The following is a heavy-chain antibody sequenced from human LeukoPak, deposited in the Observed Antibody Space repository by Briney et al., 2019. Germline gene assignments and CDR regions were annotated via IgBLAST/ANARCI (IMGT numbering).Heavy chain of an antibody. CDR3: ARDRAHGLFDY. J-gene: IGHJ4*02. CDR1: GGSISSGGYY. D-gene: IGHD1-26*01. V-gene: IGHV4-31*03. CDR2: IYYSGST. Sequence: SETLSLTCTVSGGSISSGGYYWSWIRQHPGKGLEWIGYIYYSGSTYYNPSLKSRVTISVDTSKNQFSLKLSSVTAADTAVYYCARDRAHGLFDYWGQGTLVTVSS.